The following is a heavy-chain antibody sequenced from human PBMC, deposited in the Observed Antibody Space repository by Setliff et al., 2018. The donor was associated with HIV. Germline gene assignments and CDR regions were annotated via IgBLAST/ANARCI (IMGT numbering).Heavy chain of an antibody. V-gene: IGHV7-4-1*02. CDR3: ARDFLGDPDWSLDY. CDR2: IDANTGIP. J-gene: IGHJ4*02. CDR1: AFTFNIYA. D-gene: IGHD3-9*01. Sequence: GASVKVSCKASAFTFNIYAIHWVRQAPGQGLEWMGYIDANTGIPTYAQALSGRFVFSLDTSVTTAYLQISSLTAEDTAVYYCARDFLGDPDWSLDYWGQGILVTVSS.